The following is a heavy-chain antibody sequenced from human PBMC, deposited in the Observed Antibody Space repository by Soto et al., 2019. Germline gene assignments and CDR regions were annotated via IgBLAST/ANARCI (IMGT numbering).Heavy chain of an antibody. J-gene: IGHJ4*02. V-gene: IGHV3-74*01. CDR1: GFTFSSYW. Sequence: EVQLVESGGGLVQPGGSLRLSCAASGFTFSSYWMHWVRQGPGKGLVWVSRINSDGSRTDYADSVKGRFTISRDNXKNTLYLQMNSLRAEDRAVYYCARERCSGGSCSFAWGQGTLVTVSS. CDR2: INSDGSRT. CDR3: ARERCSGGSCSFA. D-gene: IGHD2-15*01.